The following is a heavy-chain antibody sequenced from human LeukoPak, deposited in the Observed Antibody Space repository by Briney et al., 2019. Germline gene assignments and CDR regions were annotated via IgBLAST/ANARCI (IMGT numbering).Heavy chain of an antibody. CDR3: AREVIPTHYYMDV. J-gene: IGHJ6*03. Sequence: ASVKVSCKASGYTFTDYYVHWVRQAPGQGLEWMGWIKPKSGDTDYAQKFQGRVTLTRDTSISTAYMELSSLRSDDTAVYFCAREVIPTHYYMDVWGKGTTVTVSS. CDR1: GYTFTDYY. V-gene: IGHV1-2*02. D-gene: IGHD2-2*02. CDR2: IKPKSGDT.